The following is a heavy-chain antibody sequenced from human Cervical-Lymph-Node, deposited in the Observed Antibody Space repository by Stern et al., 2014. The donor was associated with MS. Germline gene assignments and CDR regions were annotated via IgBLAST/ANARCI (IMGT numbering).Heavy chain of an antibody. CDR3: ARAVDCSGGSCYKGSWFDP. V-gene: IGHV1-2*04. J-gene: IGHJ5*02. CDR2: LNPNRGCP. CDR1: GYTFTGYY. D-gene: IGHD2-15*01. Sequence: VQPVQSGAEVKKPGASVKVSCKASGYTFTGYYMHWVRQAPGQGLEWMGWLNPNRGCPNYSQKFQGWVTMTRDTSISTAYMELSRLRSDDTAVYYCARAVDCSGGSCYKGSWFDPWGQGTLVTVSS.